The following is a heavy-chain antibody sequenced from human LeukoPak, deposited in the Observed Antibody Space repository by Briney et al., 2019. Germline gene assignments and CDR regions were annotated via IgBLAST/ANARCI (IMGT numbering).Heavy chain of an antibody. Sequence: GASVKVSCKASGYTFTSYGISWVRQAPGQGLEWMGGIIPIFGTANYAQKFQGRVTITADESTSTAYMELSSLRSEDTAVYYCARHEIGPRDGYNPREFDYWGQGTLVTVSS. D-gene: IGHD5-24*01. CDR1: GYTFTSYG. V-gene: IGHV1-69*13. J-gene: IGHJ4*02. CDR2: IIPIFGTA. CDR3: ARHEIGPRDGYNPREFDY.